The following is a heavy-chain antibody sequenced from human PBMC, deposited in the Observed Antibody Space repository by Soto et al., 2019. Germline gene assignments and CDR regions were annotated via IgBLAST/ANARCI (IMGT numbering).Heavy chain of an antibody. CDR2: IYYRGST. D-gene: IGHD1-26*01. Sequence: KTSETLSLTCTVSGGSISSSSYYWGWIRQPPGKGLEWIGSIYYRGSTYYNPSLKSRVTISVDTSKNQFSLKLSSVTAADTAVYYCARPRGELTGFDYWGQGTLVTVSS. V-gene: IGHV4-39*01. J-gene: IGHJ4*01. CDR3: ARPRGELTGFDY. CDR1: GGSISSSSYY.